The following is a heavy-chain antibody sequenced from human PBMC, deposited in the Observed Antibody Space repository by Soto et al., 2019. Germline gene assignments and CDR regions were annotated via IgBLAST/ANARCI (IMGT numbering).Heavy chain of an antibody. CDR3: ARDGATYYDILTGYYPYYYYYGMDV. CDR2: IWYDGSNK. Sequence: GGSLRLSCAASGFTFSSYGMHWVRQAPGKGLEWVAVIWYDGSNKYYADSVKGRFTISRDNSKNTLYLQMNSLRAEDAAVYYCARDGATYYDILTGYYPYYYYYGMDVWGQGTTVTVSS. CDR1: GFTFSSYG. V-gene: IGHV3-33*01. D-gene: IGHD3-9*01. J-gene: IGHJ6*02.